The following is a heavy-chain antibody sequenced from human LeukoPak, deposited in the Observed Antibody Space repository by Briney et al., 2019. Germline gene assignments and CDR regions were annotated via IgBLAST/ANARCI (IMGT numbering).Heavy chain of an antibody. CDR1: GGSISSYY. Sequence: ETLSLTCTVSGGSISSYYWSWIRQPAGKGLEWVGRIKSKTDGGTTDYAAPVKGRFTISRDDSKNTLYLQMNSLKTEDTAVYYCTTPNSAYCSGGSCNDAFDIWGQGTMVTVSS. CDR2: IKSKTDGGTT. D-gene: IGHD2-15*01. CDR3: TTPNSAYCSGGSCNDAFDI. J-gene: IGHJ3*02. V-gene: IGHV3-15*01.